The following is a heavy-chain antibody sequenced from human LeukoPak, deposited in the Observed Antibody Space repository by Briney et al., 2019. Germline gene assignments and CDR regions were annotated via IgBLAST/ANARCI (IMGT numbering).Heavy chain of an antibody. J-gene: IGHJ4*02. D-gene: IGHD3-22*01. Sequence: KTSETLSLTCTVSGGSISTYYWSWIRQPPGKGLEWIGEINHSGSTNYNPSLKSRVTISVDTSKNQFSLKLSSVTAADTAVYYCARVGAGYYKVVSYWGQGTLVTVSS. CDR2: INHSGST. V-gene: IGHV4-34*01. CDR1: GGSISTYY. CDR3: ARVGAGYYKVVSY.